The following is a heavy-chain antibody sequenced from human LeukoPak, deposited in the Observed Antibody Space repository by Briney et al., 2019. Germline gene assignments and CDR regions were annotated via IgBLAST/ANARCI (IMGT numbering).Heavy chain of an antibody. CDR1: GFTFSDYY. D-gene: IGHD2-2*02. J-gene: IGHJ5*02. CDR3: AKASVAIPQYCNS. CDR2: IGSSGSTI. V-gene: IGHV3-11*01. Sequence: GGSLRLSCAASGFTFSDYYMSWIRQAPGKGLEWVSYIGSSGSTIYYADSAKGRFTISRDNSKDTLFLQLNSLTAADTAMYFCAKASVAIPQYCNSWGQGTLVTVSS.